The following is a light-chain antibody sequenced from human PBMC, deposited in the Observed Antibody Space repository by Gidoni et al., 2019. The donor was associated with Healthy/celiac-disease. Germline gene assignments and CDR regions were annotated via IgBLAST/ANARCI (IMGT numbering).Light chain of an antibody. Sequence: SSELTQDPAVSVALGQTVRITCQGDSLRSYYASWYQQKPGQAPVLVIYGKNNRPSGLPDRFSGSSSGNTASLTITGAQAKEEADYYCNPRDSSGNHLVVFGGGPKLTVL. CDR1: SLRSYY. CDR2: GKN. CDR3: NPRDSSGNHLVV. V-gene: IGLV3-19*01. J-gene: IGLJ2*01.